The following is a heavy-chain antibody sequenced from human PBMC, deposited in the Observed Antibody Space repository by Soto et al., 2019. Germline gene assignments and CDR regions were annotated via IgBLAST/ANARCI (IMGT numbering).Heavy chain of an antibody. D-gene: IGHD5-12*01. CDR2: FDPEDGET. J-gene: IGHJ3*02. V-gene: IGHV1-24*01. CDR1: AYTLTELS. Sequence: DSVKLSCKVSAYTLTELSMHWVRQAPGKGLEWMGGFDPEDGETIYAQKFQGRVTMTEDTSTDTAYMELSSLRSEDTAVYYCATPVCSGYDRRPNDAFDISGQGTMVTVSS. CDR3: ATPVCSGYDRRPNDAFDI.